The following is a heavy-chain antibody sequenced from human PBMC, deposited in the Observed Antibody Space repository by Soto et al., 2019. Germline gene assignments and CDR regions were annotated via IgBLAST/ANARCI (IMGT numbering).Heavy chain of an antibody. J-gene: IGHJ5*02. D-gene: IGHD3-10*01. V-gene: IGHV3-48*02. CDR3: ARGGFGASRNWVEP. CDR2: ISDNSTTK. Sequence: EVELVESGGDLVQPGGSLRLSCAASGFTFSRYSMNWVRLAPGKGLEWLLYISDNSTTKYYADSVKGRFIISRDNAQSTLYLQMNSLRDEDKAMYFCARGGFGASRNWVEPWGQLTLVTVST. CDR1: GFTFSRYS.